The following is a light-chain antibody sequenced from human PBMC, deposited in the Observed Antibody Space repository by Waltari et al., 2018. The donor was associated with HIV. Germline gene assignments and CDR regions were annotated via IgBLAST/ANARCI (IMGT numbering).Light chain of an antibody. CDR2: DAS. CDR3: HQRSTWPRT. CDR1: QSVSNY. J-gene: IGKJ1*01. Sequence: EIVLTQSPATLSLSPGERATLSCRASQSVSNYLAWYQQKSGQAPRLLIYDASNRATGIPSRFSASGSGTDFTLTISSLQPEDFAFYYCHQRSTWPRTFGQGTKVEIK. V-gene: IGKV3-11*01.